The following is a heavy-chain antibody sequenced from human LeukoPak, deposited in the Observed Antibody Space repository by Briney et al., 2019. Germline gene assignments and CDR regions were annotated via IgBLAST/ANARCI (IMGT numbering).Heavy chain of an antibody. CDR2: INHSGST. Sequence: SETLSLTCAVYGGSFSGYYWSWIRQPPGKGLEWIGEINHSGSTNYNPSLKSRVTISVDTSKNQFSLKLSSVTAADTAVYYCARQLNYYGSGSYLNWGQGTLVTVSS. V-gene: IGHV4-34*01. D-gene: IGHD3-10*01. CDR1: GGSFSGYY. CDR3: ARQLNYYGSGSYLN. J-gene: IGHJ4*02.